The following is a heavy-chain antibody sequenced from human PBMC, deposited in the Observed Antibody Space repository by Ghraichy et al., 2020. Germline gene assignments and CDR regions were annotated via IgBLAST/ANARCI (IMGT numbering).Heavy chain of an antibody. J-gene: IGHJ4*02. D-gene: IGHD5-18*01. Sequence: ASVKVSCKASGYTFTGYYMHWVRQAPGQGLEWMGWSNPNSGGTKYAQKFQGRVTMTRDTSISTAYMELSSLRFDDTAVYYCATTRQKDTPMGDFDYWGQGTLVTVSS. CDR1: GYTFTGYY. CDR2: SNPNSGGT. V-gene: IGHV1-2*02. CDR3: ATTRQKDTPMGDFDY.